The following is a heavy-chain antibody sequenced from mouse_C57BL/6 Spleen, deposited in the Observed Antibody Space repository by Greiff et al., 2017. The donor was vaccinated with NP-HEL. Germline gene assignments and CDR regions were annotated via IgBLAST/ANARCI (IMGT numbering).Heavy chain of an antibody. CDR2: INPSTGGT. J-gene: IGHJ1*03. CDR3: ARRYYGSV. D-gene: IGHD1-1*01. V-gene: IGHV1-42*01. CDR1: GYSFTGYY. Sequence: EVQLQQSGPELVKPGASVKISCKASGYSFTGYYMNWVKQSPEKSLEWIGEINPSTGGTTYNQKFKAKATLTVDKSSSTAYMQLKSLTSEDSAVYYCARRYYGSVWGTGTTVTVSS.